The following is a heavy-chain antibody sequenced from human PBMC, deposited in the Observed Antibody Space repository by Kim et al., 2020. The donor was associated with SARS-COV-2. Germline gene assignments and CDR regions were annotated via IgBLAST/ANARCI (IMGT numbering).Heavy chain of an antibody. Sequence: GGSLRLSCAASGFTFSIYSIDWVRRAPGKGLEWIIYISSTSRNNYYADSVKGRFTVSRDNAENSVYLQMDSLTDEDTAIYYCARVGPSGDTVDYWGQGTPVTVSS. D-gene: IGHD6-25*01. J-gene: IGHJ4*02. CDR3: ARVGPSGDTVDY. CDR2: ISSTSRNN. CDR1: GFTFSIYS. V-gene: IGHV3-48*02.